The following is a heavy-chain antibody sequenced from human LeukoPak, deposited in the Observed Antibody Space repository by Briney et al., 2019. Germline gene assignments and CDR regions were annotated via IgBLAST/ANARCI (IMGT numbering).Heavy chain of an antibody. V-gene: IGHV3-73*01. CDR1: GFTFSGSA. Sequence: GGSLRLSCAASGFTFSGSAMHWVRQASGKGLEWVGCIRSKANSYATAYAASVKGRFTISRDDSKNTLYLQMNSLRAEDTAVYYCAKDRRGSSGSFDYWGQGTLVTVSS. D-gene: IGHD3-22*01. J-gene: IGHJ4*02. CDR3: AKDRRGSSGSFDY. CDR2: IRSKANSYAT.